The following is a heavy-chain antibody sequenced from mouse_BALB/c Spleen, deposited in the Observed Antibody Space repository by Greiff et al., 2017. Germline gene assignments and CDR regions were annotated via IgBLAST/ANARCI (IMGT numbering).Heavy chain of an antibody. CDR2: ISSGGSYT. CDR1: GFTFSSYA. CDR3: ARGGYRYDDGYFDY. V-gene: IGHV5-9-3*01. D-gene: IGHD2-14*01. Sequence: EVKLMESGGGLVKPGGSLKLSCAASGFTFSSYAMSWVRQTPEKRLEWVATISSGGSYTYYPDSVKGRFTISRDNAKNTLYLQMSSLRSEDTAMYYCARGGYRYDDGYFDYWGQGTTLTVSS. J-gene: IGHJ2*01.